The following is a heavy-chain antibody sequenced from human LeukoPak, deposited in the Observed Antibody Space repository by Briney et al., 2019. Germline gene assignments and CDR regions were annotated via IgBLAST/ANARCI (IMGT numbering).Heavy chain of an antibody. Sequence: ASVKVSCKTSGYSFNGYYIHWVRQAPGRGLEWMGWISPNNGATKYVQKFQGRVTMTRDTSINVAYMELSRLRSDDTAIYCCTVYGSASYWGQGTLVTVSS. CDR1: GYSFNGYY. D-gene: IGHD3-10*01. CDR2: ISPNNGAT. J-gene: IGHJ4*02. V-gene: IGHV1-2*02. CDR3: TVYGSASY.